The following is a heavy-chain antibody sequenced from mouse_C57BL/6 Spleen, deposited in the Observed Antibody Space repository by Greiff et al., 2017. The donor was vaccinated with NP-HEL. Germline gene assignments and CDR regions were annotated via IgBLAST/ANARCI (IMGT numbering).Heavy chain of an antibody. D-gene: IGHD2-2*01. CDR2: IDPSDSYT. Sequence: QVQLQQPGAELVMPGASVKLSCKASGYTFTSYWMHWVKQRPGQGLEWIGEIDPSDSYTNYNQKFKGKSTLTVDKSSSTAYMQLSSLTSEDSAVYFCAREGSTMVTNVPYYFDYWGQGTTLTVSS. CDR1: GYTFTSYW. CDR3: AREGSTMVTNVPYYFDY. J-gene: IGHJ2*01. V-gene: IGHV1-69*01.